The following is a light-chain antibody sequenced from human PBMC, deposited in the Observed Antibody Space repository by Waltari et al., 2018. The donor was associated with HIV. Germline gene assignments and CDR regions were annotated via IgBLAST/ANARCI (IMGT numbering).Light chain of an antibody. V-gene: IGLV1-51*01. CDR1: SPNIGGNR. CDR2: DNT. Sequence: QSVLTQPPSVSAAPGQKVTISCSGSSPNIGGNRVFWYQQLPGTAPKLLIYDNTKRPSGIPDRFSGSKSGTLATLGITGLQTGDEADYYCGTWDSSLSAVLFGGGTKLTVL. CDR3: GTWDSSLSAVL. J-gene: IGLJ2*01.